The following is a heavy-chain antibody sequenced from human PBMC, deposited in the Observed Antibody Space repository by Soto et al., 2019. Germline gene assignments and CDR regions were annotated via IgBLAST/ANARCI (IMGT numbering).Heavy chain of an antibody. CDR1: GFTFSSYA. V-gene: IGHV3-30-3*01. CDR3: ARDMATYYCFWSGYYGGGLFDY. Sequence: QVQLVESGGGVVQPGRSLRLSCAASGFTFSSYAMHWVRQAPGKGLEWVAVISYDGSNKYYADSVKGRFTISRDNSKNTLNLQINSLRAEDTAVYYCARDMATYYCFWSGYYGGGLFDYWGQGTLVTVSS. CDR2: ISYDGSNK. D-gene: IGHD3-3*01. J-gene: IGHJ4*02.